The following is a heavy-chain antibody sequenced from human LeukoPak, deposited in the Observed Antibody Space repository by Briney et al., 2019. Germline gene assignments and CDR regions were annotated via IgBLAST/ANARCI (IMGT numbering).Heavy chain of an antibody. Sequence: GGSLRLSCAASGFTFSSYWMSWVRQAPGKGLEWVANIKQDGSEKYYGDSVKGGFTISRDKAKNSLYLQMNRLRAEDTAVYYCARDPWVSAMYYYYGMDVWGQGTTVTVSS. V-gene: IGHV3-7*01. CDR2: IKQDGSEK. J-gene: IGHJ6*02. CDR3: ARDPWVSAMYYYYGMDV. D-gene: IGHD6-13*01. CDR1: GFTFSSYW.